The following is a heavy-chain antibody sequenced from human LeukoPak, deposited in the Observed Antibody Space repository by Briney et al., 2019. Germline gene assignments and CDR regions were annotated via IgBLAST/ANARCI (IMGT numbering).Heavy chain of an antibody. V-gene: IGHV1-46*01. Sequence: ASVKVSCKASGYTFTGYYMHWVRQAPEQGLEWMGVSNPSGVGTNYAQKFQGRVTMTRDTSTTTVYMELSSLRSEDTAVYYCAREESGGYFDYWGQGTLVTVSS. D-gene: IGHD2-8*02. CDR3: AREESGGYFDY. CDR1: GYTFTGYY. CDR2: SNPSGVGT. J-gene: IGHJ4*02.